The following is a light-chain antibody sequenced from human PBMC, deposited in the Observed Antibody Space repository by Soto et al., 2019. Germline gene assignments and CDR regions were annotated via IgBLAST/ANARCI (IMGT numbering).Light chain of an antibody. CDR3: SSYAGSNNFVV. CDR1: SSDVGGYKY. CDR2: EVS. J-gene: IGLJ2*01. Sequence: HSVLTQPPSASGSPGQSVTISCTGTSSDVGGYKYVSWYQQHPGKAPKLMIYEVSKRPSGVPDRFSGSKSGNTASLTVSGLQAEDEADYYCSSYAGSNNFVVFGGGTKLTVL. V-gene: IGLV2-8*01.